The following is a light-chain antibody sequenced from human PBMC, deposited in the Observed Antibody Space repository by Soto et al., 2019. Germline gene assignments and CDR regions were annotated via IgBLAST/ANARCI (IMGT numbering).Light chain of an antibody. Sequence: DIQLTQSPSSVSASVGDRVTITCRASRDISSWLAWYQQKPGQAPNILVFAASTLQRGVPTRFSGRGSGTEFTLTIDSLQPEDFATYYCQQADSLPLTCGGGTKVEIK. CDR2: AAS. J-gene: IGKJ4*01. CDR3: QQADSLPLT. V-gene: IGKV1-12*01. CDR1: RDISSW.